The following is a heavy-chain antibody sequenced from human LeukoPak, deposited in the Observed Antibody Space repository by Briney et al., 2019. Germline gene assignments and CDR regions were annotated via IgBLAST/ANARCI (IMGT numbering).Heavy chain of an antibody. D-gene: IGHD6-13*01. CDR3: AREERGSTSAFDY. CDR1: GYTFTGHY. Sequence: ASVKVSCRTSGYTFTGHYMHWVRQAPGEGLEWMGWINPSIGGTHYAQRYQGRVTMTRDTSISAAHMELNSLTSDDTAVYYCAREERGSTSAFDYWGQGTLVTVSS. V-gene: IGHV1-2*02. CDR2: INPSIGGT. J-gene: IGHJ4*02.